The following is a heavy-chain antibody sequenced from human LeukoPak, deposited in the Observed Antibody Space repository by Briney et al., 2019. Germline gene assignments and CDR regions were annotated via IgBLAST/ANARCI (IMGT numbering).Heavy chain of an antibody. D-gene: IGHD5-12*01. CDR3: ARGGDIVATTLYYYYYGMDV. V-gene: IGHV1-2*02. CDR1: GYTFTCYY. CDR2: INPNSGGT. Sequence: ASVTVSFTASGYTFTCYYMHWVRQAPGQGLEWMGWINPNSGGTNYAQKFQGRVTMTRDTSISTAYMELSRLRSDDTAVYYCARGGDIVATTLYYYYYGMDVWGQGTSVTVSS. J-gene: IGHJ6*02.